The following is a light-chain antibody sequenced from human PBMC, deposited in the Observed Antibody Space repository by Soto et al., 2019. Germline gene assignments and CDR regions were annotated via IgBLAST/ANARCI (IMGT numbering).Light chain of an antibody. CDR1: QSVSSSY. Sequence: EIVLTQSPGTLSLSPGERATLSCRASQSVSSSYLAWYQQKPGQAPRLLIYGASSRATGIPDRFGGSGPGTDFTLTISRLEPEDFAVYYCQQYGSSPWTFGQGTKVEIK. V-gene: IGKV3-20*01. J-gene: IGKJ1*01. CDR3: QQYGSSPWT. CDR2: GAS.